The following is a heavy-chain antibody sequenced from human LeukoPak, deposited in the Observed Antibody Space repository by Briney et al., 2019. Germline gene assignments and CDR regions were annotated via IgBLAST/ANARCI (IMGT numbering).Heavy chain of an antibody. D-gene: IGHD3-10*01. CDR2: IIPILGIA. Sequence: SVKVSCKASGGTFSSYAISWVRQAPGQGLEWMGRIIPILGIANYAQKFQGRVTITADKSTSTAYMELSSLRSEDTAVYYCARSITMVRGLYYGMDVWGQGTTVTVSS. V-gene: IGHV1-69*04. CDR3: ARSITMVRGLYYGMDV. CDR1: GGTFSSYA. J-gene: IGHJ6*02.